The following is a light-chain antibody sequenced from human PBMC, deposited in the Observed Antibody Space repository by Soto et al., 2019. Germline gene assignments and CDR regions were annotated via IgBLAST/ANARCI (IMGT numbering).Light chain of an antibody. Sequence: QSVLTQPPSVSGAPGQRVTISRTGSSSNIGAYYVVHWYQQLPGAAPKLLIYGSTNRPSGVPDRFSGSKSGTSASLAITGLQAEDEADYYCQSYDNSLSAFVFGGGTKLTVL. CDR1: SSNIGAYYV. V-gene: IGLV1-40*01. CDR2: GST. J-gene: IGLJ2*01. CDR3: QSYDNSLSAFV.